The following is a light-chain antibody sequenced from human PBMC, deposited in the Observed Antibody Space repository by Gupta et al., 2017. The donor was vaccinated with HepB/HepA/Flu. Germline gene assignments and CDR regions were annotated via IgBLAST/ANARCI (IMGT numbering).Light chain of an antibody. CDR3: CSYAGSSTWV. CDR2: EVS. Sequence: QSALTQIASVSGSPGQSITISCTGTSSDVGSYNLVSWYQQSPGKVPKLMIFEVSKRPSGVSNRFSGSKSGNTASLIISGLQAEDEADYYCCSYAGSSTWVFGGGTKLTVL. J-gene: IGLJ3*02. CDR1: SSDVGSYNL. V-gene: IGLV2-23*02.